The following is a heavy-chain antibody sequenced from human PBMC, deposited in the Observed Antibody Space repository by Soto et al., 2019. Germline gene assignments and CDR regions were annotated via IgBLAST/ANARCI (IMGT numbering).Heavy chain of an antibody. CDR3: TRLLGYAFKPRKTRYYAMDV. V-gene: IGHV1-69*01. Sequence: VQLVQYGAEVKKPGSSVTVSCKTSGGTFSKDAMNWVRQAPGQGRGWMGLLIPVFGSPIYAHKIQGRIRITADESTSTAFMDLSSLRSEDTAGYYCTRLLGYAFKPRKTRYYAMDVWGQGTTVSVSS. J-gene: IGHJ6*02. D-gene: IGHD5-18*01. CDR2: LIPVFGSP. CDR1: GGTFSKDA.